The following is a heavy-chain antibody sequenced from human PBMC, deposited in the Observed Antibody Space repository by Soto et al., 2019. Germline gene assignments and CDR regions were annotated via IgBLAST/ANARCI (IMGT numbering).Heavy chain of an antibody. J-gene: IGHJ4*02. V-gene: IGHV3-33*01. CDR1: GFTFSIYG. Sequence: QVQLVESGGGVVQPGKSLRLSCATSGFTFSIYGMHWVRQAPGKGLEWVAGIWYDGSNKYYADSVMGRFTISRDNSKNTLYLQMNSLRAEDTALYYCARGRGYSYGYVDYWGQGTLVTVSS. CDR2: IWYDGSNK. CDR3: ARGRGYSYGYVDY. D-gene: IGHD5-18*01.